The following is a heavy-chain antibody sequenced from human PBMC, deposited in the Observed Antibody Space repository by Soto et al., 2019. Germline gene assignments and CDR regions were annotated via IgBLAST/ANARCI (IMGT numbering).Heavy chain of an antibody. CDR1: GFTFSRQA. CDR2: IWYHGVDK. D-gene: IGHD2-15*01. CDR3: ATGFLGLCTCGNCPIDS. J-gene: IGHJ4*02. V-gene: IGHV3-33*01. Sequence: QVQLVESGGGVVQPERSLRLSCAASGFTFSRQAMHWVRQAPGSGLEWVAVIWYHGVDKYYADSVKGRFTISRDNSKNTVYLQMNSMRGEDTSVYYCATGFLGLCTCGNCPIDSWGQGSLVTVSS.